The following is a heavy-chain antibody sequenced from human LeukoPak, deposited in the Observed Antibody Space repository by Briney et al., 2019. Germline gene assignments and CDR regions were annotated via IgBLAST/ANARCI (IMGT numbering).Heavy chain of an antibody. J-gene: IGHJ4*02. CDR1: GFTVSNNY. Sequence: PGGSLRLSCAASGFTVSNNYMNWVRQAPGKGLEWVPLIYSGGTTKYADSVKGRFTISRDNSKNTLYLQMNSLRVEDTAMYYCARDPPGIAASGTGGWAQGTLVTVSS. D-gene: IGHD6-13*01. CDR3: ARDPPGIAASGTGG. V-gene: IGHV3-53*01. CDR2: IYSGGTT.